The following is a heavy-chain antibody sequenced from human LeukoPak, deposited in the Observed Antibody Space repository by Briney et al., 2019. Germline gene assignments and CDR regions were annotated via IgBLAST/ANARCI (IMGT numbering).Heavy chain of an antibody. D-gene: IGHD3-10*01. J-gene: IGHJ4*02. CDR1: GFIFNNHG. V-gene: IGHV3-30*03. Sequence: GGSLRLSCAASGFIFNNHGIHWVRQAPGKGLEWVALISDDGNSERCPDSVKGRFIISRDNSKHTVYLQMNSLRVEDTAVYHCARGCGGLCYYADFWGQRTLVTVSS. CDR3: ARGCGGLCYYADF. CDR2: ISDDGNSE.